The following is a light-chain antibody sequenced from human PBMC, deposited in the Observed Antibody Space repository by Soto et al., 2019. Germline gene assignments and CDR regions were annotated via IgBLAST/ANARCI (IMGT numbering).Light chain of an antibody. CDR1: QDINNY. J-gene: IGKJ2*01. CDR2: AAS. V-gene: IGKV1-27*01. Sequence: DIQVTQSPSSLSASVGDRVTITCRTSQDINNYLAWYQQKPGKVPKLLIYAASTLQSGVPSRFSGSGSGTDFTLTISSLQPEDVATYYCQKYNSAPYTFGQGTKLEIK. CDR3: QKYNSAPYT.